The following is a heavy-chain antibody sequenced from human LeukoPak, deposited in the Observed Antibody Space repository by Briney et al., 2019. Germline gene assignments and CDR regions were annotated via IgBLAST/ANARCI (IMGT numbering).Heavy chain of an antibody. D-gene: IGHD6-19*01. CDR1: GFTFSSYT. J-gene: IGHJ1*01. Sequence: GGSLRLSCAASGFTFSSYTMNWVRQAPGRGLEWVPSITSGGVNTYYATSVKGRFTISRDNAKNSLFLQMNSLRAEDTAIYYCAKVQDGSFWYEYFQHWGQGTLVTVSS. V-gene: IGHV3-21*01. CDR3: AKVQDGSFWYEYFQH. CDR2: ITSGGVNT.